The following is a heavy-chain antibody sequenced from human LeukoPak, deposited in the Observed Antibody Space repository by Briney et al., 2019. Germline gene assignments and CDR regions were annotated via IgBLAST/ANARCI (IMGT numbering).Heavy chain of an antibody. CDR2: ISGRSSTI. V-gene: IGHV3-48*01. CDR1: AFTFSDYS. Sequence: PGGSLRLSCAASAFTFSDYSMNWVRQAPGKGLEWVSYISGRSSTIYYADSVKGRFTISRDNAKNLMYLQMNSLRAEDTAVYYCARDGEDTMVRGILQYYHYYYYMDVWGKGTTVTVSS. J-gene: IGHJ6*03. D-gene: IGHD3-10*01. CDR3: ARDGEDTMVRGILQYYHYYYYMDV.